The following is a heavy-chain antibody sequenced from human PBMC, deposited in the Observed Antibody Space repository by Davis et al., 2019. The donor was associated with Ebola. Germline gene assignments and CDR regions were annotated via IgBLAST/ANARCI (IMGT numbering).Heavy chain of an antibody. J-gene: IGHJ4*02. CDR2: TYYNSKWYN. V-gene: IGHV6-1*01. CDR3: ARGWLRSGFDY. D-gene: IGHD5-12*01. CDR1: GDTVSSTA. Sequence: HSQTLSLTCAISGDTVSSTAWNWIRQSPSRGLEWLGRTYYNSKWYNDYAVSVKSRITINPDTSKNQFSLQLNSVTPEDTAVYYCARGWLRSGFDYWDQGTLATVSS.